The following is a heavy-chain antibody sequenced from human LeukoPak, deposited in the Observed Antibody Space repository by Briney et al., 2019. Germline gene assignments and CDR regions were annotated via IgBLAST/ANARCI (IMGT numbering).Heavy chain of an antibody. V-gene: IGHV3-30*18. J-gene: IGHJ4*02. D-gene: IGHD3-10*01. Sequence: GGSLRLSCAASGFTFTNYGMHWVRQAPGQGLEWVAVISYDGNNKYYADSVKGRFTIARDNSKNTLYLQMNSLRPEDTAVYYCAKDLSPITMVRGVLIRTHFDYWGQGTLVTVSS. CDR1: GFTFTNYG. CDR3: AKDLSPITMVRGVLIRTHFDY. CDR2: ISYDGNNK.